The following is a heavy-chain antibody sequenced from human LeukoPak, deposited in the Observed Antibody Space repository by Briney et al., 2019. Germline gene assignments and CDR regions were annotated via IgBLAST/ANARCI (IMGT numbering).Heavy chain of an antibody. V-gene: IGHV1-69*06. CDR3: ARARIQLWNNDAFDI. D-gene: IGHD5-18*01. CDR1: GGTFSSYA. CDR2: IIPIFGTA. Sequence: ASVKVPCKASGGTFSSYAISWVRQAPGQGLEWMGGIIPIFGTANYAQKFQGRVTITADKSTSTAYMELSSLRSEDTAVYYCARARIQLWNNDAFDIWGQGTMVTVSS. J-gene: IGHJ3*02.